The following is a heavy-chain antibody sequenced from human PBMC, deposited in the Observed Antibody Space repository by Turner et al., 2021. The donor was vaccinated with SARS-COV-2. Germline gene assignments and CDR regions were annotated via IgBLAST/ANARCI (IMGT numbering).Heavy chain of an antibody. J-gene: IGHJ5*02. CDR3: ARSFGYCSSTSCLLNWFDP. CDR1: GYSFTSYW. V-gene: IGHV5-10-1*01. D-gene: IGHD2-2*01. Sequence: EVQLVQSGAEVKKPGASLRISCKGSGYSFTSYWISWVRQMPGKDLEWMGRSDPSDSYTNYSPSFQGHVTISADKSISTAYLQWSSLKASDTAMYYCARSFGYCSSTSCLLNWFDPWGQGTLVTVSS. CDR2: SDPSDSYT.